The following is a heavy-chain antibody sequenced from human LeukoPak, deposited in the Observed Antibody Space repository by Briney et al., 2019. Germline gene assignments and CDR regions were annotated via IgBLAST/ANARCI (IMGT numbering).Heavy chain of an antibody. CDR2: IYYSGTT. Sequence: SETLSLTCTVSGGSLSSDHWSWIRQSPGKGLEWIGYIYYSGTTSYNPSLKSRVTISLATSKNQFSLQLSSVTAADTAVYYCARGANWGSLDYWGQGTLVTVSS. J-gene: IGHJ4*02. CDR3: ARGANWGSLDY. V-gene: IGHV4-59*01. D-gene: IGHD7-27*01. CDR1: GGSLSSDH.